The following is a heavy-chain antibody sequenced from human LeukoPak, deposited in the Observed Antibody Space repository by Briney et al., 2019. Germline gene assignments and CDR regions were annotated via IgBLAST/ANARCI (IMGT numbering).Heavy chain of an antibody. CDR3: ARDGKERSPKFDP. CDR2: ISGSGGST. CDR1: GFTFSSYG. Sequence: GGSLRPSCAASGFTFSSYGMSWVRQAPGKGLEWVSAISGSGGSTYYADPVKGRFTISRDNAKNSLYLQMNSLRAEDTAVYYCARDGKERSPKFDPWGQGTLVTVSS. D-gene: IGHD1-1*01. V-gene: IGHV3-23*01. J-gene: IGHJ5*02.